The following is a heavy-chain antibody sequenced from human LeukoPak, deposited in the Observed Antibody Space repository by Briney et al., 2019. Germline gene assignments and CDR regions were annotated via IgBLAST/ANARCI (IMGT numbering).Heavy chain of an antibody. J-gene: IGHJ4*02. CDR3: ARDRGTAGLDF. CDR2: ISGTGSTI. Sequence: GGSLRLSCAASGFTFNVYSIDWVRQAPGKGLEWLSYISGTGSTIYYAASVKGRFTISRGNAKSSLYLQMNGLRVEDTAVYYCARDRGTAGLDFWGQGTLVTVSS. D-gene: IGHD2-21*02. V-gene: IGHV3-48*04. CDR1: GFTFNVYS.